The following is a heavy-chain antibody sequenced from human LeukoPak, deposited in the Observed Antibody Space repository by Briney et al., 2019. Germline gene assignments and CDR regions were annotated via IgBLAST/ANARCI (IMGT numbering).Heavy chain of an antibody. D-gene: IGHD2-2*01. CDR1: GYSFTSYW. V-gene: IGHV5-51*01. CDR3: ARRFCSSTSSYLTPFDY. CDR2: IYPGDSDT. J-gene: IGHJ4*02. Sequence: GESLKISCKGSGYSFTSYWIGWVRQMPGKGLEWMGIIYPGDSDTRYSPSFQGQVTISADKSISTASLQWSSLKASDTAMYYCARRFCSSTSSYLTPFDYWGQGTLVTVSS.